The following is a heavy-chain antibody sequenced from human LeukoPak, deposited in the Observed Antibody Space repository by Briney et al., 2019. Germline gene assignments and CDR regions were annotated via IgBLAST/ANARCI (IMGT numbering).Heavy chain of an antibody. CDR2: IYSGGST. Sequence: GGSLRFSGAASGFTVSSNYMSWVRQAPGKGLEWVSVIYSGGSTYSADSVKGRFTISRDNSKNTLYLQMNSLRAEDTAVYYCARGAGPFDYWGQGTLVTVSS. CDR1: GFTVSSNY. J-gene: IGHJ4*02. CDR3: ARGAGPFDY. V-gene: IGHV3-53*01. D-gene: IGHD6-13*01.